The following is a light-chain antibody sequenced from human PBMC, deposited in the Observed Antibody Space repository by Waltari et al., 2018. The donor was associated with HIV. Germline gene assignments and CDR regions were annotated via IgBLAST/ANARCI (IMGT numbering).Light chain of an antibody. J-gene: IGLJ2*01. CDR3: GAWDDNLRGL. V-gene: IGLV1-47*01. CDR1: DPTAGRHY. CDR2: KNN. Sequence: QAVLTPTPSASASPGQKITISCSGSDPTAGRHYVYWYHQFPGRAPKLLLYKNNQRSSGVPDRFSGSKSGTSASLTISGLRSEDEGTYFCGAWDDNLRGLFGAGTKLTVL.